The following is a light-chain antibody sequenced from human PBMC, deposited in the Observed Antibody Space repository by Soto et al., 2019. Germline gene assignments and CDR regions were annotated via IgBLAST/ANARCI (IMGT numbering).Light chain of an antibody. Sequence: EIVLTQSPGTLSLSPGERATLSCRASQSVSSSYLAWYQQKPGQAPRLLSYGASSRATGIPDRFSGSGSGTDVTLTISRLEPEDFAVYYCQQYGSSPIFTVGPGTKVDIK. CDR3: QQYGSSPIFT. CDR2: GAS. CDR1: QSVSSSY. V-gene: IGKV3-20*01. J-gene: IGKJ3*01.